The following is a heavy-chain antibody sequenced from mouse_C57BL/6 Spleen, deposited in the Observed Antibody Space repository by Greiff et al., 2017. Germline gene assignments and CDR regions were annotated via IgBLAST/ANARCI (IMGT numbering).Heavy chain of an antibody. CDR3: TREGIYYGLYFDY. V-gene: IGHV5-9-1*02. Sequence: EVHLVESGEGLVKPGGSLKLSCAASGFTFSSYAMSWVRQTPEKRLEWVAYISSGGDYIYYAATVKGRFTISSDNARNTLYLQMSSLKSEDTAMYYCTREGIYYGLYFDYWGQGTTLTVSS. CDR2: ISSGGDYI. CDR1: GFTFSSYA. J-gene: IGHJ2*01. D-gene: IGHD2-1*01.